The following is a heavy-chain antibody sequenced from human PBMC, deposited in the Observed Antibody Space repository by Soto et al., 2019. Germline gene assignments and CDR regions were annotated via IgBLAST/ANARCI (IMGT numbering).Heavy chain of an antibody. J-gene: IGHJ6*02. CDR1: GGSFSGYY. D-gene: IGHD3-9*01. V-gene: IGHV4-34*01. CDR2: INHSGST. CDR3: ARGLVDSYYYGMDV. Sequence: SETLSLTCAVYGGSFSGYYWSWIRQPPGKGLEWIGEINHSGSTNYNPSLKSRVTISVDTSKNQFSLKVSSVTAADTAVYYCARGLVDSYYYGMDVWGQGTTVTVSS.